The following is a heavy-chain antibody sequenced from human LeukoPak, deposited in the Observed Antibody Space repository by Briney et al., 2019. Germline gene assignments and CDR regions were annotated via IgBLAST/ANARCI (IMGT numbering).Heavy chain of an antibody. Sequence: SETLSLTCAVSGGSISSSNWWSWVRQPPGKGLEWIGEIYHSGSTNYNPSLKSRVTISVDKSKNQFSLKLSSVTAADTAVYYCARGGTRIFLEWLFPPPYAFDIWGQGTMVTVSS. J-gene: IGHJ3*02. V-gene: IGHV4-4*02. CDR3: ARGGTRIFLEWLFPPPYAFDI. D-gene: IGHD3-3*01. CDR2: IYHSGST. CDR1: GGSISSSNW.